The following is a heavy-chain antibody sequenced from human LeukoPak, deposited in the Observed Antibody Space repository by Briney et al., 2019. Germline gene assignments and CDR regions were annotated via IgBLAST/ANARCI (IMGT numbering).Heavy chain of an antibody. CDR3: AKASITVAGTYFDY. V-gene: IGHV3-23*01. D-gene: IGHD6-19*01. J-gene: IGHJ4*02. CDR2: ISNSGGST. CDR1: GFTFSTYA. Sequence: HPGGSLRLSCAASGFTFSTYAMNWVRQAPGKGLEWVSVISNSGGSTVYADSVKGRFTISRDNSKNTLYLQVKGLRAEDTAVYYCAKASITVAGTYFDYWGQGTLVTVSS.